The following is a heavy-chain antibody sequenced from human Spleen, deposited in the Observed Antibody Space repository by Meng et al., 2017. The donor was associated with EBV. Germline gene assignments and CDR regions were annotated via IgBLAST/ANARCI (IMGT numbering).Heavy chain of an antibody. V-gene: IGHV3-74*01. Sequence: VESGGTLFHPGGSLRLSCAASEFSFSTYWMHWVRQAPGEGLAWVARINEDGTTTNYADSVKGRFTIYRDNAKNRLYLQMNSLRVEDTAVYFCSRDLAGPRDFWGQGTLVTVSS. J-gene: IGHJ4*02. CDR1: EFSFSTYW. CDR2: INEDGTTT. CDR3: SRDLAGPRDF. D-gene: IGHD1-14*01.